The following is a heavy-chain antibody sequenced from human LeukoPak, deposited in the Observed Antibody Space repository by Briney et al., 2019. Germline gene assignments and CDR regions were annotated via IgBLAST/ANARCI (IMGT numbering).Heavy chain of an antibody. CDR3: ARDHHIAVAGISYFDY. CDR2: IIPIFGTA. Sequence: GSSVKVTGTGSEGTVNSYGIGWGGRRLGKRHEWMGGIIPIFGTANYAQKFQGRVTITADKSTSTAYMELSSLRSDDTAVYYCARDHHIAVAGISYFDYWGQGTLVTVSS. J-gene: IGHJ4*02. CDR1: EGTVNSYG. D-gene: IGHD6-19*01. V-gene: IGHV1-69*06.